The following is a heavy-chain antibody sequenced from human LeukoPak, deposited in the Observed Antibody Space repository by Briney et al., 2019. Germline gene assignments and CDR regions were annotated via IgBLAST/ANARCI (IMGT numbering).Heavy chain of an antibody. V-gene: IGHV5-51*01. J-gene: IGHJ5*02. CDR1: GYSFTSYW. Sequence: GESLKISCKGSGYSFTSYWIGWVRQMPGKGLEWMGIIYPGDSDTRYSPSFQGQVTISADKSISTAYLQWSSPKASDTAMYYCARTVSSGYSYGHWFDPWGQGTLVTVSS. D-gene: IGHD5-18*01. CDR2: IYPGDSDT. CDR3: ARTVSSGYSYGHWFDP.